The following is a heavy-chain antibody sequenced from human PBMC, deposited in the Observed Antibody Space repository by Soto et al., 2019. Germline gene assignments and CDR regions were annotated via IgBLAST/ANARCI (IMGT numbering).Heavy chain of an antibody. CDR2: ISYDGSNK. Sequence: PGGSLRLSCAASGFTFSSYGMHWVRQAPGKGLEWVAVISYDGSNKYYADSVKGRFTISRDNSKNTLYLQMNSLRAEDTAVYYCAKVGTAMAVYYYGMDVWGQGTTVTAP. CDR1: GFTFSSYG. V-gene: IGHV3-30*18. J-gene: IGHJ6*02. CDR3: AKVGTAMAVYYYGMDV. D-gene: IGHD5-18*01.